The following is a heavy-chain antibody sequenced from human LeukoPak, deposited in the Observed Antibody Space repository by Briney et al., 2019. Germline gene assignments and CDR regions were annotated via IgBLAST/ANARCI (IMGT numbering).Heavy chain of an antibody. J-gene: IGHJ4*02. CDR2: ISGSGGST. D-gene: IGHD5-18*01. Sequence: GGSLRLSCAASGFTFSSYAMSWVRQAPGKGLEWVSAISGSGGSTYYADSVKGRFTISRDNSKNTLYLQMNSLRAEDTAVYYCAKDAPIDFYSYGYEGPGDWGQGTLVTVSS. CDR1: GFTFSSYA. CDR3: AKDAPIDFYSYGYEGPGD. V-gene: IGHV3-23*01.